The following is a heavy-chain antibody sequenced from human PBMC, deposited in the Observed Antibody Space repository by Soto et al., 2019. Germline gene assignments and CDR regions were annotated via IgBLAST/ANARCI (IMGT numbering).Heavy chain of an antibody. J-gene: IGHJ5*02. CDR3: AREGYVGFNWCAP. D-gene: IGHD2-15*01. CDR1: GFTFSSYS. Sequence: EVQLVESGGGLIQPGGSLRLSCAASGFTFSSYSMNWVRQAPGKGLEWVSYIGSSSGAIFYADSVKGRFTISRDNATISLYLQMNSLRDEDTGVYYCAREGYVGFNWCAPWGQGTLVTVSS. CDR2: IGSSSGAI. V-gene: IGHV3-48*02.